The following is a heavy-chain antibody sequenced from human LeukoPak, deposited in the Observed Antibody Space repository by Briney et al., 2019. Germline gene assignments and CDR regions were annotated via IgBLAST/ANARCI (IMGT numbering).Heavy chain of an antibody. CDR3: ARGVVGEYYYYYYGMDV. J-gene: IGHJ6*02. D-gene: IGHD4-17*01. Sequence: SGTLSLTCAVYGGSFSGYYWSWIRQPPGKGLEWIGEINHSGSTNYNPSLKSRVTISVDTSKNQFSLKLSSVTAADTAVYYCARGVVGEYYYYYYGMDVWGQGTTVTVSS. V-gene: IGHV4-34*01. CDR2: INHSGST. CDR1: GGSFSGYY.